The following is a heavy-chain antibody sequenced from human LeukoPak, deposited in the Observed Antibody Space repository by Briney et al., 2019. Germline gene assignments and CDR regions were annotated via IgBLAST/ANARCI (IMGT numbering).Heavy chain of an antibody. CDR2: IYYSGST. J-gene: IGHJ4*02. CDR3: ARGDDSSGYYIDY. D-gene: IGHD3-22*01. Sequence: SETLSLTCTVSGSSISSSTYYWGWIRQPPGKGLEWIGSIYYSGSTYYNPSLKSRVTISVDTSKNQFSLKLNSVTAADAAVYYCARGDDSSGYYIDYWGQGTLVTVSS. V-gene: IGHV4-39*07. CDR1: GSSISSSTYY.